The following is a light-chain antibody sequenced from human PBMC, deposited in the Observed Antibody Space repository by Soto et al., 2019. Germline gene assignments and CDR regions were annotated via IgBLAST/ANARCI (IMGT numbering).Light chain of an antibody. J-gene: IGKJ4*01. Sequence: EIVLTQSPATLSLSPGARATLSCRASESVSSNLAWYQQKPGQAPRPLIYDASNRATGIPARFSGSGSATDFTLTIGSLESGDSAVYYCQQRSNWPLTFGGGTKVEIK. CDR2: DAS. CDR1: ESVSSN. V-gene: IGKV3-11*01. CDR3: QQRSNWPLT.